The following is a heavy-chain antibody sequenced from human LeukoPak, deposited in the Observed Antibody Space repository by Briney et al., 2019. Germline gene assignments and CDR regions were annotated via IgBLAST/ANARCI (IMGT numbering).Heavy chain of an antibody. V-gene: IGHV5-51*01. J-gene: IGHJ4*02. CDR3: ARHKRDGLWFGELLYPYYFDY. Sequence: GESLKISCMGSGYSFTSYWIGWVRQMPGKGLEWMGIIYPGDSDTRYSPSFQGQVTISADKSISTAYLQWSSLKASDTAMYYCARHKRDGLWFGELLYPYYFDYWGQGTLVTVSS. CDR2: IYPGDSDT. CDR1: GYSFTSYW. D-gene: IGHD3-10*01.